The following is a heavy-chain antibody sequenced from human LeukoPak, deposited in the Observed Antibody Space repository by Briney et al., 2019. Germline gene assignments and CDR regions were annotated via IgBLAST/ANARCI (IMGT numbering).Heavy chain of an antibody. J-gene: IGHJ2*01. CDR2: INPNSGGT. CDR3: ARVYAGGLGRDSGYFDL. Sequence: ASVKVSCKASGYTFTGYYMHRVRQAPGQGLEWMGWINPNSGGTNYAQKFQGWVTMTRDTSISTAYMELSRLRSDDTAVYYCARVYAGGLGRDSGYFDLWGRGTLVTVSS. V-gene: IGHV1-2*04. CDR1: GYTFTGYY. D-gene: IGHD4-23*01.